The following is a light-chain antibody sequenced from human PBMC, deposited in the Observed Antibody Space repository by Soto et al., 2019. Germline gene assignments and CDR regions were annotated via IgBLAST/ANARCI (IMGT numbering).Light chain of an antibody. Sequence: EIVLTQSQGTLYFSPGETATLSCRASQSVSSSYLAWYQQKPGQAPRLLIYGASSRATGITDRFSGIGSGTAFTLTISRLEPEDFAVYYCQQYGSSRTFGQGTKVEIK. V-gene: IGKV3-20*01. CDR2: GAS. CDR3: QQYGSSRT. CDR1: QSVSSSY. J-gene: IGKJ1*01.